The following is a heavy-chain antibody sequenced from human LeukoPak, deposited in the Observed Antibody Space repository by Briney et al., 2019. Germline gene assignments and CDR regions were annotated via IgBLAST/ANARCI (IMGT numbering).Heavy chain of an antibody. J-gene: IGHJ4*02. CDR1: GFTFNTYA. Sequence: GGSLRLSCAASGFTFNTYAMSWVRQAPGKGLEWVSAISGSGGSTYYADSVKGRFTISRDNSKNTLYLQMNSLRAEDTAVYYCAKLAGSPGYYFDYWGQGTLVTVSS. D-gene: IGHD6-13*01. CDR3: AKLAGSPGYYFDY. V-gene: IGHV3-23*01. CDR2: ISGSGGST.